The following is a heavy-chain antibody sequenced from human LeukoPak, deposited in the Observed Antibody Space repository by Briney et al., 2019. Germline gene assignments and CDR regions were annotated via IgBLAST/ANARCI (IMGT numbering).Heavy chain of an antibody. D-gene: IGHD3-22*01. Sequence: PGGSLRLSCAASGFTFSSYGMHWVRQAPGKGLEWVAVIWYGGSNKYYADSVKGRFTISRDNSKNTLYLQMNSLRAEDTAVYYCAKGKDSSGYSSPFDYWGQGTLVTVSS. CDR1: GFTFSSYG. CDR3: AKGKDSSGYSSPFDY. CDR2: IWYGGSNK. J-gene: IGHJ4*02. V-gene: IGHV3-30*02.